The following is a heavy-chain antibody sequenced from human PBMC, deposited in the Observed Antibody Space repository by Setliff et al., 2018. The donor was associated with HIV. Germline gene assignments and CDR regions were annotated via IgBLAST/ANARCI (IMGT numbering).Heavy chain of an antibody. Sequence: PGGSLRLSCVVSGFTFGSYAMHWVRQAPGRGLEWVSSISIGSGGAIDYADSVQGRFTISRDNSKNSLYLQMNSLRVEDTAVYYCARDYLYYNLYNGSPVYGMDVWGQGTTVTVSS. CDR2: ISIGSGGAI. CDR1: GFTFGSYA. D-gene: IGHD3-3*01. V-gene: IGHV3-21*01. J-gene: IGHJ6*02. CDR3: ARDYLYYNLYNGSPVYGMDV.